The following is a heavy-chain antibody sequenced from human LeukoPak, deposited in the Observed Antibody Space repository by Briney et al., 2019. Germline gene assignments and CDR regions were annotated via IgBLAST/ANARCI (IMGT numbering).Heavy chain of an antibody. CDR2: ISYDGSNK. D-gene: IGHD3-22*01. J-gene: IGHJ4*02. CDR1: GFTFSSYA. V-gene: IGHV3-30-3*01. CDR3: ASPKTGGKDYYDSSGPHRVFDY. Sequence: PGGSLRLSCAASGFTFSSYAMHWVRQAPGKGLEWVAVISYDGSNKYYADSVKGRFTISRDNSKNTLYLQMNSLRAEDTAVYYCASPKTGGKDYYDSSGPHRVFDYWGQGTLVTVSS.